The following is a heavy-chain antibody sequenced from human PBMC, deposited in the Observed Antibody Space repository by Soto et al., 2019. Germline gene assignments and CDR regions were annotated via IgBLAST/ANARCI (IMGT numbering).Heavy chain of an antibody. V-gene: IGHV1-18*01. CDR2: ISAYNGNT. CDR1: GYTFTSYG. D-gene: IGHD3-16*02. J-gene: IGHJ4*02. Sequence: ASVKVSCKASGYTFTSYGISWVRQAPGQGLEWMGWISAYNGNTNYAQKLQVRVTMTTDTSTSTAYMELRSLRSDDTAVYYCARGLSRVITFGGVIVPIDYWGQGTLVTVSS. CDR3: ARGLSRVITFGGVIVPIDY.